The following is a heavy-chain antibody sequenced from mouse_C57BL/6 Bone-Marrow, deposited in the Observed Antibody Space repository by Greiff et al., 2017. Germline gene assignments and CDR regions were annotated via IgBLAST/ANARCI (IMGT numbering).Heavy chain of an antibody. CDR1: GFTFSDYG. D-gene: IGHD1-1*01. CDR2: ISSGSSTI. J-gene: IGHJ3*01. V-gene: IGHV5-17*01. CDR3: ARDYYYGSSYGFAY. Sequence: EVMLVESGGGLVKPGGSLKLSCAASGFTFSDYGMHWVRQASEKGLEWVAYISSGSSTIYYADTVKGRFTISRDNAKNTLFLQMTSLRSEDTAMYYCARDYYYGSSYGFAYWGQGTLVTVSA.